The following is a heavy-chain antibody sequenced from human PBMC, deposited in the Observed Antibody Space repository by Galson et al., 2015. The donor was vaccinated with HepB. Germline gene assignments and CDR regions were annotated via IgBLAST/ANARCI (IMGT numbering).Heavy chain of an antibody. CDR2: IWSHGRNI. CDR3: ARDEPSGSYRFDS. CDR1: GFPFGDYG. V-gene: IGHV3-33*01. Sequence: SLRLSCAASGFPFGDYGMHWVRQAPGKGLEWVAVIWSHGRNIYYEDSLKGRFTISRDNSNHVLYLQMNSLTVDDTAVYYCARDEPSGSYRFDSWGQGALVTVSS. D-gene: IGHD1-26*01. J-gene: IGHJ4*02.